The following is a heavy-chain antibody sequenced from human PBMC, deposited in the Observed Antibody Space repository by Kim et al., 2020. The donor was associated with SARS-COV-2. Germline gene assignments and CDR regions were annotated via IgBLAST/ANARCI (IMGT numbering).Heavy chain of an antibody. CDR2: IKQDGSEK. V-gene: IGHV3-7*01. CDR1: GFTFSSYW. J-gene: IGHJ4*02. Sequence: GGSLRLSCAASGFTFSSYWMSWVRQAPGKGLEWVANIKQDGSEKYYVDSVKGRFTISRDNAKNSLYLQMNSLRAEDTAVYYCARIYPKKTYTAMDTYYFDYWGQGTLVTVSS. D-gene: IGHD5-18*01. CDR3: ARIYPKKTYTAMDTYYFDY.